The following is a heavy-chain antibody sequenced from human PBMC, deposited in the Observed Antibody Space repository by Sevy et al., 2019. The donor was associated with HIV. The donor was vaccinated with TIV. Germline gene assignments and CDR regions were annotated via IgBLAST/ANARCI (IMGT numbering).Heavy chain of an antibody. CDR3: ARGKYVLRFLAWLEDWFDP. CDR1: GYTFTSYG. Sequence: ASVKVSCKASGYTFTSYGISWVRQAPGQGLEWMGWISAYNGNTNYAQKLQGRVTMTTDTSTSTAYMELRSLRSDDTAVYYCARGKYVLRFLAWLEDWFDPWGQGTLVTVSS. V-gene: IGHV1-18*01. CDR2: ISAYNGNT. J-gene: IGHJ5*02. D-gene: IGHD3-3*01.